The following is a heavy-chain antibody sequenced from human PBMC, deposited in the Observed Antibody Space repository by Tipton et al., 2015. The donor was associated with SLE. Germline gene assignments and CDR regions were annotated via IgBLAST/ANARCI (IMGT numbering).Heavy chain of an antibody. CDR3: ASQLSITGDY. V-gene: IGHV4-31*03. CDR2: IYYSGRT. J-gene: IGHJ4*02. D-gene: IGHD1-20*01. Sequence: TLSLTCIVSGGSISSGAYLWSWIRQHPGKGLEWIGYIYYSGRTYYNPSLKSRISISVDTSKNQFSLNLSSVTAADTAVYYCASQLSITGDYWGQGTLITVSS. CDR1: GGSISSGAYL.